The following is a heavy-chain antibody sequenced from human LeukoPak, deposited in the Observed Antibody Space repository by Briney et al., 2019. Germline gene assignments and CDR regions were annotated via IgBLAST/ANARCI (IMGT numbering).Heavy chain of an antibody. D-gene: IGHD3-9*01. Sequence: ASVKVSCKASGYTFISNDINWVRQAPGQGLEWMGWMNPNSGYTGYAQKFQGRVTITTDESTSTAYMELSSLRSEDTAVYYCARVEGTYYDILTGFVYWGQGTLVTVSS. CDR3: ARVEGTYYDILTGFVY. V-gene: IGHV1-8*01. CDR1: GYTFISND. CDR2: MNPNSGYT. J-gene: IGHJ4*02.